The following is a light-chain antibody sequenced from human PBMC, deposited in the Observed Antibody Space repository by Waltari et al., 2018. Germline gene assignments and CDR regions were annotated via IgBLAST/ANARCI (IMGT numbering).Light chain of an antibody. J-gene: IGKJ4*01. CDR3: QQSRTAPLT. CDR2: ATS. V-gene: IGKV1-39*01. CDR1: QVVTTH. Sequence: SSQVVTTHLNCDHKKPGKAPNLLITATSILQSGVPSRFSGSGSGTDFTLTISSLQPEDFATYYCQQSRTAPLTFGGGTKVEIK.